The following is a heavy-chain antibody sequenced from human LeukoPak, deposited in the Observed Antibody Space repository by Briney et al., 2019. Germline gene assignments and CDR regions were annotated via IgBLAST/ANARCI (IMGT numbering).Heavy chain of an antibody. CDR1: GGSISGGDYY. CDR3: ARARVLWCGIPYYGMDV. J-gene: IGHJ6*02. Sequence: SETLSLACTVSGGSISGGDYYWSWIRQPPGKGLEWIGYIYYSGSTYYNPSLKSRVTISVDTSKNQFSLKLSSVTAADTAVYYCARARVLWCGIPYYGMDVWGQGTTVTVSS. D-gene: IGHD3-10*01. CDR2: IYYSGST. V-gene: IGHV4-30-4*01.